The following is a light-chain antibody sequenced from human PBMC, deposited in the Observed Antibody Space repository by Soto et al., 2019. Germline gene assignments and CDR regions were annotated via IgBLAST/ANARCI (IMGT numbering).Light chain of an antibody. CDR3: QQSYRSPLN. J-gene: IGKJ3*01. CDR1: QNISHF. Sequence: DIQMTQSPLSLSASVGESVTITCRASQNISHFLNWYQQKPGKPPRLLIFGTSNLQSGVPSRCRGSRSETDFSLTISCLKPEDFTTSNCQQSYRSPLNFGPGT. V-gene: IGKV1-39*01. CDR2: GTS.